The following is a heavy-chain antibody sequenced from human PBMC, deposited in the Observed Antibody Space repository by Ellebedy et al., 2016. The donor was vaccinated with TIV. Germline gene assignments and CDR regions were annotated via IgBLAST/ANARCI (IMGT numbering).Heavy chain of an antibody. Sequence: SETLSLXCTVSGGSISNSSFYWGWIRQPPGKGLEWLGSIHYRGSTYYNPSLKSRVTISVDTSKNQFSLKLSSVTAADTAVYFCARYYYGSGNYYIDAFDIWGQGTLVTVSS. CDR3: ARYYYGSGNYYIDAFDI. J-gene: IGHJ3*02. V-gene: IGHV4-39*01. CDR2: IHYRGST. CDR1: GGSISNSSFY. D-gene: IGHD3-10*01.